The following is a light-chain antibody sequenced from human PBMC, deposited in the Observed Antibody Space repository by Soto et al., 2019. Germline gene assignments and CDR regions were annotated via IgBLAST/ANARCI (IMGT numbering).Light chain of an antibody. Sequence: EIVLTQSPGTLSLSPWERATLSCRASQSVSSSYLAWYQQKPGQAPRLLIYGASSRATGIPDRFSGSGSGTDFTLTISRLEPEDFAVYYCQHYGSSWTFGQGTKVDI. V-gene: IGKV3-20*01. CDR3: QHYGSSWT. CDR1: QSVSSSY. J-gene: IGKJ1*01. CDR2: GAS.